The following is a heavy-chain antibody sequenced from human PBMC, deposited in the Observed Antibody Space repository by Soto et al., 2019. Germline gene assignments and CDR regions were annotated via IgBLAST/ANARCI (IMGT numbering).Heavy chain of an antibody. CDR2: INAGNGNT. CDR3: ASGLEIVYYGMDV. CDR1: VYTFTGYA. Sequence: SVKTSSKAPVYTFTGYAMHSVRQAPGQRLEWMGWINAGNGNTKYSQKFQGRVTITRDTSASTAYMELSSLRSEDTAVYYWASGLEIVYYGMDVWGRGTTVTVSS. J-gene: IGHJ6*02. D-gene: IGHD3-16*02. V-gene: IGHV1-3*01.